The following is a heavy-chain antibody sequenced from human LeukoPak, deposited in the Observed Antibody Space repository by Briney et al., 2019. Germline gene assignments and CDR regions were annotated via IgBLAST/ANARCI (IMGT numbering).Heavy chain of an antibody. CDR3: ASHSSGNSFDY. J-gene: IGHJ4*02. CDR2: FYYSGST. D-gene: IGHD6-19*01. CDR1: GGSFSSYY. Sequence: SETLSLTCAVYGGSFSSYYWGWIRQPPGKGLQWIGSFYYSGSTHCNPSLKSRVTISVDTSKNQFSLKLSSVTAADTAVYYCASHSSGNSFDYWGQGTLVTVSS. V-gene: IGHV4-39*01.